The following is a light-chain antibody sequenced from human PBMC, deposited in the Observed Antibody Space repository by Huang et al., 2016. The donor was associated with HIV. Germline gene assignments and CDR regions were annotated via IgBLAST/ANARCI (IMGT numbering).Light chain of an antibody. V-gene: IGKV3-11*01. CDR2: DPS. CDR3: QQHSNWPL. Sequence: ELVLTQSPATLSLSPGQRATLSCRASQSVSSSLAWYQQKPGQAPRLILEDPSQRAPGVPASFSVSGAWTDFTLTINRLEPEDFAVYYCQQHSNWPLLGQGTKLEI. CDR1: QSVSSS. J-gene: IGKJ2*01.